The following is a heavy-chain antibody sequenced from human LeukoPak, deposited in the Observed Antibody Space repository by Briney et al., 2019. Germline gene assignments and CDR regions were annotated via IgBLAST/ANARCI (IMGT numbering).Heavy chain of an antibody. D-gene: IGHD1-1*01. J-gene: IGHJ2*01. Sequence: SETLSLTCTVSGGSISSGSYYWSWIRQPAGKGLEWIGRIYTSGSTNYNPSLKSRVTISVDTSKNQFSLKLSSVTAADTAVYYCARDAPNWAHKGAQRLIWYFDLWGRGTLVTVSS. CDR1: GGSISSGSYY. CDR2: IYTSGST. V-gene: IGHV4-61*02. CDR3: ARDAPNWAHKGAQRLIWYFDL.